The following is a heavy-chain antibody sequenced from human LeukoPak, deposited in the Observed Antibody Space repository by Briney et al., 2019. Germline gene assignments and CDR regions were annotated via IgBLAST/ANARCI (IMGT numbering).Heavy chain of an antibody. CDR2: IWNDGSNK. D-gene: IGHD2-2*01. V-gene: IGHV3-33*08. Sequence: PGRSLRLSCAASGFTFSSYAMHWVRQAPGKGLVWVAVIWNDGSNKYYADSVKGRFTISRDNSKNTLYLQMNSLRAEDTAVYYCARAEYQLPYYFDYWGQGTLVTVSS. CDR1: GFTFSSYA. J-gene: IGHJ4*02. CDR3: ARAEYQLPYYFDY.